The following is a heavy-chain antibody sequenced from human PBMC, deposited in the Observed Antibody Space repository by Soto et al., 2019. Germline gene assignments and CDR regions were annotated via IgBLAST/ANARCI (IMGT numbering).Heavy chain of an antibody. V-gene: IGHV3-21*01. J-gene: IGHJ4*02. CDR3: AREGGYCNGGGCRYFDY. CDR2: INTASYI. CDR1: GFNFSTYS. Sequence: EVLLVESGGGLVKPGGSLRLSCAASGFNFSTYSMNWVRQAPGKGLEWVSSINTASYIYYADSVKGRFTISRDDAKNSLYLQMNSLRDEDTAVYYCAREGGYCNGGGCRYFDYWGQGTLFTVSS. D-gene: IGHD2-15*01.